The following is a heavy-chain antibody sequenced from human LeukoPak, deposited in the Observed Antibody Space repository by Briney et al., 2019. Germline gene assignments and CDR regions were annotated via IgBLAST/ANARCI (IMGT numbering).Heavy chain of an antibody. D-gene: IGHD4-11*01. V-gene: IGHV3-9*01. CDR3: AKGTTDYRYYFDY. Sequence: GGSLRLSCAASGFTFDGYAMHWVRQAPGKGLEWVSGISWNSGSIGYADSVKGRFTISRDNAKNSLYLQMNSLRAEDTALYYCAKGTTDYRYYFDYWGQGTLVTVSS. CDR2: ISWNSGSI. CDR1: GFTFDGYA. J-gene: IGHJ4*02.